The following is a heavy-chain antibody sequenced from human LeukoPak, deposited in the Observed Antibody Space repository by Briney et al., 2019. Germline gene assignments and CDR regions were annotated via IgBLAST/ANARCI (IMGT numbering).Heavy chain of an antibody. V-gene: IGHV1-2*02. CDR1: GYTFTGYY. Sequence: ASVKVSCKASGYTFTGYYMHWVRQAPGQGLEWMGWINPNSGGTNYAQKFQGRVTMTRDTSISTAYMELSRLRSDDTAVYYCARDEGSGYSYGGLLSRFDPWGQGTLVTVSS. CDR3: ARDEGSGYSYGGLLSRFDP. D-gene: IGHD5-18*01. J-gene: IGHJ5*02. CDR2: INPNSGGT.